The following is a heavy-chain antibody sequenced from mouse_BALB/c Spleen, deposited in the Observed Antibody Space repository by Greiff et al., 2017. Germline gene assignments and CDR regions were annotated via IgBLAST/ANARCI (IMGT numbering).Heavy chain of an antibody. Sequence: EVKVVESGGGLVQPGGSLKLSCAASGFTFSSYGMSWVRQTPDKRLELVATINSNGGSTYYPDSVKGRFTISRDNAKNTLYLHMSSLKSEDTAMYYCARDLNWDGYFDYWGQGTTLTVSS. CDR1: GFTFSSYG. D-gene: IGHD4-1*02. CDR3: ARDLNWDGYFDY. CDR2: INSNGGST. V-gene: IGHV5-6-3*01. J-gene: IGHJ2*01.